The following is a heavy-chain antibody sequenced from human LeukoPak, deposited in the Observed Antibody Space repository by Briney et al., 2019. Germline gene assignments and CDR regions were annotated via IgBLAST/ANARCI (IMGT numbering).Heavy chain of an antibody. J-gene: IGHJ5*02. CDR1: GFTFSSYW. D-gene: IGHD2-21*02. CDR2: INSDGSST. V-gene: IGHV3-74*01. Sequence: PGGSLRLSCAASGFTFSSYWMHWVRQAPGKGLVWVSRINSDGSSTSYADSVKGRFTISRDNAKNTLYLQMNSLRAEDTAVYYCARDAEYGGGDCYSNWFDPWGQGTLVTVSS. CDR3: ARDAEYGGGDCYSNWFDP.